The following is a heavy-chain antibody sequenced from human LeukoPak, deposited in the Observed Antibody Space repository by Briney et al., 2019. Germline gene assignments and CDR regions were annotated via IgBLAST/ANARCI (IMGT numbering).Heavy chain of an antibody. CDR3: ARGYCSTTSCYTQLDY. Sequence: SETLSLTCTVSGDSFNTYYWNWIRQPAGKGLEWIGRIYTSGNTNYNPSVQSRVTMSVDTSKNQFSLKLSSVTAADTAVYYCARGYCSTTSCYTQLDYWGQGTLVTVSS. V-gene: IGHV4-4*07. J-gene: IGHJ4*02. CDR2: IYTSGNT. D-gene: IGHD2-2*02. CDR1: GDSFNTYY.